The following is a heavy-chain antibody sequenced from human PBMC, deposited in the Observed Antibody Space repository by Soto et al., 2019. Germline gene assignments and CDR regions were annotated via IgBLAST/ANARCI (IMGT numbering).Heavy chain of an antibody. J-gene: IGHJ5*02. CDR2: ISSSSSYI. V-gene: IGHV3-21*01. Sequence: GGSLRLSCAASGFTFSSYSMNWVRQAPGKGLEWVSSISSSSSYIYYADSVKGRFTISRDNAKNSLYLQMNSLRAEDTAVYYCARDRDIAAAAYGGNWFDPWGQGTLVTVSS. D-gene: IGHD6-13*01. CDR1: GFTFSSYS. CDR3: ARDRDIAAAAYGGNWFDP.